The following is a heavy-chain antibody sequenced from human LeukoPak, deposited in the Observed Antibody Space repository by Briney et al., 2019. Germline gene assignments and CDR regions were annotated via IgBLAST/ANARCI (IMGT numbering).Heavy chain of an antibody. CDR2: IYYSGST. J-gene: IGHJ4*02. CDR3: ARIGGSYSTYYFDY. Sequence: PSETLSLTCAVSGGSISSSNWWSWVRQPPGKGLEWIGYIYYSGSTNYNPSLKSRVTISVDTSKNQFSLKLSSVTAADTAVYYCARIGGSYSTYYFDYWGQGTLVTVSS. D-gene: IGHD1-26*01. CDR1: GGSISSSNW. V-gene: IGHV4-4*02.